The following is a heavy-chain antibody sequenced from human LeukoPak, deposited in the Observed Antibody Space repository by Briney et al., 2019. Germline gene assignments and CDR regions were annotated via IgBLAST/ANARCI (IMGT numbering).Heavy chain of an antibody. Sequence: GGSLRLSCAASGFTFSSYAMSWVRQAPGKGLEWVSAISGSGGSTYYADSVKGRFTISRDNSKNTLYLQMNSLRAEDTAVYYCANSLATKPGLGYCSSTSCLPGAFDIWGQGTMVTVSS. CDR1: GFTFSSYA. CDR2: ISGSGGST. V-gene: IGHV3-23*01. CDR3: ANSLATKPGLGYCSSTSCLPGAFDI. J-gene: IGHJ3*02. D-gene: IGHD2-2*01.